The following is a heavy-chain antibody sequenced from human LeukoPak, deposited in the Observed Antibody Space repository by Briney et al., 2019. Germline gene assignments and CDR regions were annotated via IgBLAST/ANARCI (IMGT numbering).Heavy chain of an antibody. D-gene: IGHD2-2*02. CDR3: ARDSCSSTSCYRRGYNWFDP. CDR1: GFTFSSYS. J-gene: IGHJ5*02. CDR2: ISSSSSYI. V-gene: IGHV3-21*01. Sequence: GGSLRLSCAASGFTFSSYSMNWVRQAPGKGLEWVSSISSSSSYIYYTDSVKGRFTISRDNAKNSLYLQMNSLRAEDTAVYYCARDSCSSTSCYRRGYNWFDPWGQGTLVTVSS.